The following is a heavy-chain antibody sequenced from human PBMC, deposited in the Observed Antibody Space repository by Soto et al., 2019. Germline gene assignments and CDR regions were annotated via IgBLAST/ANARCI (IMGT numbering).Heavy chain of an antibody. CDR1: GFSFSSYA. D-gene: IGHD3-9*01. V-gene: IGHV3-23*01. J-gene: IGHJ4*02. CDR2: ISGSGGST. Sequence: PGGSLRLSCAASGFSFSSYAMSWVRQAPGKGLEWVSAISGSGGSTYYADSVKGRFTISRDNSKNTLYLQMNSLRAEDTAVYYCAKWVTELLRYFDWLLLAYCGQGSLVTVSP. CDR3: AKWVTELLRYFDWLLLAY.